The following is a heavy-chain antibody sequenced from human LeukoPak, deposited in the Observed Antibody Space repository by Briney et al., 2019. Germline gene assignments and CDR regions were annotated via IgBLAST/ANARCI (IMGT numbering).Heavy chain of an antibody. CDR1: GFTFDDFA. CDR3: AKVIKGPFATLEP. CDR2: INWNGRSI. J-gene: IGHJ5*02. Sequence: GRSLRLSCAASGFTFDDFAMHWVRQGPGKGLEWVSGINWNGRSIDYADSVKGRFTVSRDNGKNSLYLQMNSLRPEDTAFYYCAKVIKGPFATLEPWGQGPWVTVPP. V-gene: IGHV3-9*01. D-gene: IGHD3-16*01.